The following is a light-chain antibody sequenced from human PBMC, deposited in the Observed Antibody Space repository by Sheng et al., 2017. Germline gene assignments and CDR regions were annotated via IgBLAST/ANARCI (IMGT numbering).Light chain of an antibody. CDR2: TNY. J-gene: IGLJ1*01. CDR3: AAWDENLLYV. CDR1: NSNIGTNT. V-gene: IGLV1-44*01. Sequence: QSVLTQPPSVSGTPGQRVVISCSGSNSNIGTNTVDWYQQLPGTAPRLLIFTNYQRPSGVPERFFGSKSGTSASLAISGLQSDDEADYYCAAWDENLLYVFGTGTKVTVL.